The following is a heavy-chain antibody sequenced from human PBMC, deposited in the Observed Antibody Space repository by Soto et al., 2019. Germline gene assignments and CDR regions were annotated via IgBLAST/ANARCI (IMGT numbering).Heavy chain of an antibody. J-gene: IGHJ4*02. CDR2: ISSSSSYI. Sequence: GGSLRLSXAASGFTFSSCSMNWVRQAPGKGLEWVSSISSSSSYIYYADSVKGRFTISRDNAKNSLYLQMNSLRAEDTAVYYCAREGKSSSAEYYFDYWGQGTLVTVSS. CDR1: GFTFSSCS. D-gene: IGHD6-6*01. V-gene: IGHV3-21*01. CDR3: AREGKSSSAEYYFDY.